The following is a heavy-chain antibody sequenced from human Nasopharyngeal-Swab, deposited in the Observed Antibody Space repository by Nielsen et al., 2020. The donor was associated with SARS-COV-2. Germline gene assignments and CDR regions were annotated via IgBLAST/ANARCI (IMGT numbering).Heavy chain of an antibody. Sequence: WIRQPPGKGLEWVSAISGSGGSTYYADSVKGRFTISRDNSKNTLYLRMNSLRAEDTAVYYCAKGPLIIVVDYYFDYWGQGTLVTVSS. D-gene: IGHD2-2*01. CDR2: ISGSGGST. J-gene: IGHJ4*02. V-gene: IGHV3-23*01. CDR3: AKGPLIIVVDYYFDY.